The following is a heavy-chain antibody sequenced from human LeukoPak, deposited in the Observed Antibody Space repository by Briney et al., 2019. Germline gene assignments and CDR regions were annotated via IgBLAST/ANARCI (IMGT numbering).Heavy chain of an antibody. CDR2: MNPNSGNT. J-gene: IGHJ6*03. CDR1: GYTFTSYD. V-gene: IGHV1-8*01. D-gene: IGHD6-19*01. Sequence: ASVKVSCKASGYTFTSYDINWVRQATGQGLEWMGWMNPNSGNTGYAQKFQGRGTMTRNTSISTAYMERSSLRSEDTAVYYCARGQRIAVAGTGRYYYYMDVWGKGTTVTVSS. CDR3: ARGQRIAVAGTGRYYYYMDV.